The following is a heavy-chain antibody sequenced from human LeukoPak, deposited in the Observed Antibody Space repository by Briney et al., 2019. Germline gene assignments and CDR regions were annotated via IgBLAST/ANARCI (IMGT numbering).Heavy chain of an antibody. Sequence: SETLSLTCTVSGGSISSSSYYWGWIRQPPGKGLEWIGSIYYSGSTYYNPSLKSRVTISVDTSKNQFSLKLSSVTAADTAVYYCARDGGGGSFDYWGQGTLVTVSS. CDR2: IYYSGST. CDR3: ARDGGGGSFDY. D-gene: IGHD2-15*01. J-gene: IGHJ4*02. V-gene: IGHV4-39*07. CDR1: GGSISSSSYY.